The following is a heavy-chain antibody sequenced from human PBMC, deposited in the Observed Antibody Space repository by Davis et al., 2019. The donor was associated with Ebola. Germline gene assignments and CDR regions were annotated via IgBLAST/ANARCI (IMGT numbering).Heavy chain of an antibody. Sequence: PGGSLRLSCAASGFTFGNYAMSWVRQAPGKGLDWVSGLSGSGDTTNYADSVKGRFTISRDNSKNTLYLQMNSLRAEDTAVYYCAKEVHYDFDIFDYWGQGTLVTVSS. CDR3: AKEVHYDFDIFDY. J-gene: IGHJ4*02. CDR1: GFTFGNYA. V-gene: IGHV3-23*01. CDR2: LSGSGDTT. D-gene: IGHD3-3*01.